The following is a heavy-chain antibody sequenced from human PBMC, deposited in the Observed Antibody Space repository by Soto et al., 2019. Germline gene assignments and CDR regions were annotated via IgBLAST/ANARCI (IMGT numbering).Heavy chain of an antibody. J-gene: IGHJ6*02. D-gene: IGHD3-10*01. CDR1: GFTFSRYN. Sequence: EVQVVESGGGLVQPGGSLRLSCVASGFTFSRYNIHWVRQAPGKGLEWVAYVTTSGDIVFYADSVEGRFAISREVATNSVHIQMHSLRDDDTAVYYCVSEAASGSCGLTYSYYYNGMDVWGQGTTVTVSS. V-gene: IGHV3-48*02. CDR2: VTTSGDIV. CDR3: VSEAASGSCGLTYSYYYNGMDV.